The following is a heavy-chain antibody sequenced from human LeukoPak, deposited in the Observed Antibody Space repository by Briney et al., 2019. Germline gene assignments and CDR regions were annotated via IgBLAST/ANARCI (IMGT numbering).Heavy chain of an antibody. Sequence: PSETLSLTCTVSGGSISSYYWSWTRQPPGKGLEWIAYISDIGSINYNPSLKSRVTISVDTSKNQFSLKLSSVTAADTAVYYCARARYSSSLSDWFDPWGQGTLVTVSS. CDR1: GGSISSYY. J-gene: IGHJ5*02. CDR3: ARARYSSSLSDWFDP. CDR2: ISDIGSI. D-gene: IGHD6-13*01. V-gene: IGHV4-59*01.